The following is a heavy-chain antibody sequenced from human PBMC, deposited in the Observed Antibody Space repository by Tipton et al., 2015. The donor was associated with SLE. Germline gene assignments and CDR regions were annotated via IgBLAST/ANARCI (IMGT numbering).Heavy chain of an antibody. V-gene: IGHV4-39*07. Sequence: GLVKPSETLSLTCTVSAGSIRSGSYFWGWIRQPPGKGLEWIGNIDYGGSTYYNPSLKSRVSISIDTSKNQLSLRLTSVTAADTAVYYCATGSPTLGILDAFDIWGQGTMVTVSS. CDR2: IDYGGST. CDR3: ATGSPTLGILDAFDI. J-gene: IGHJ3*02. D-gene: IGHD7-27*01. CDR1: AGSIRSGSYF.